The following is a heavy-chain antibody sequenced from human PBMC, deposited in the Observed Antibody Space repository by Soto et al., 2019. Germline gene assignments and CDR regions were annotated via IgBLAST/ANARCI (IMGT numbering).Heavy chain of an antibody. V-gene: IGHV4-39*01. CDR2: IYYSGST. D-gene: IGHD1-7*01. CDR3: ARQSKLELVDWFDP. CDR1: GGSISSSSYY. Sequence: SETLSLTCTVSGGSISSSSYYWGWIRQPPGKGLEWIGSIYYSGSTYYNPSLKSRVTISVDTSKNQFSLKLSSVTAADTAVYYCARQSKLELVDWFDPWGQGTLVTVSS. J-gene: IGHJ5*02.